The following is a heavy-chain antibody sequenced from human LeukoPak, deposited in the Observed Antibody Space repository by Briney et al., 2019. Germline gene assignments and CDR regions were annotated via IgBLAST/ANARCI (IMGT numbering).Heavy chain of an antibody. CDR3: ARGRRGSYYTFQV. CDR1: GFSLSDYY. J-gene: IGHJ4*02. Sequence: PGGSLRLSCAVSGFSLSDYYMNWVRQAPGKGLEWISYVTSTGRSTNYADSVKGRFTISRDSAKNPVSLQLSSLTAEDTAVYYCARGRRGSYYTFQVWGQGTLVSVSS. CDR2: VTSTGRST. V-gene: IGHV3-11*01. D-gene: IGHD3-16*01.